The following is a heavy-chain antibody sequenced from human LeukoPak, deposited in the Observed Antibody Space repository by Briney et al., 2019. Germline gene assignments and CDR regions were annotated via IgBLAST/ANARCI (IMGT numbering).Heavy chain of an antibody. CDR1: GGPFSGYY. CDR3: ARGRSRLAVLRPYFDY. D-gene: IGHD4/OR15-4a*01. V-gene: IGHV4-34*01. Sequence: SETLSLTCAVYGGPFSGYYWSWIRQPPGKGLEWIGEINHSGSTNYNPSLKSRVTISGDTSKDQFSLKLSSVTAADTAVYYCARGRSRLAVLRPYFDYWGQGTLVTVSS. CDR2: INHSGST. J-gene: IGHJ4*02.